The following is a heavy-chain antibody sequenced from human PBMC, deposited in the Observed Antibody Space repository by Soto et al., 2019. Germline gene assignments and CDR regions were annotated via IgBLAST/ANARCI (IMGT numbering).Heavy chain of an antibody. V-gene: IGHV1-3*01. CDR3: ARDPGYSYGYN. D-gene: IGHD5-18*01. J-gene: IGHJ4*02. Sequence: GASVNVYWKAAGYAFSSYGISWVRQAPGQRLEWMGWINAGNGNTKYSQKFQGRVTITRDTSASTAYMELSSLRSEDTAVYYCARDPGYSYGYNWGQGTLVTVSS. CDR2: INAGNGNT. CDR1: GYAFSSYG.